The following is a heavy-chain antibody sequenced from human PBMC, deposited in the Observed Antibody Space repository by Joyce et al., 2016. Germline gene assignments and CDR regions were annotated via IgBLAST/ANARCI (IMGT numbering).Heavy chain of an antibody. V-gene: IGHV3-30*03. D-gene: IGHD6-19*01. Sequence: QVQLVESGGGVVQPGRSLRLSCAASGFTFSNYGMHWVRQAPGKGLGWVAGISYDGSNKYYADSVKGRFTISRDNSKNTLYLQMNSLRAEDTAVYYCATRGWGYSSNFWGQGTLVTVSS. CDR1: GFTFSNYG. CDR3: ATRGWGYSSNF. CDR2: ISYDGSNK. J-gene: IGHJ4*02.